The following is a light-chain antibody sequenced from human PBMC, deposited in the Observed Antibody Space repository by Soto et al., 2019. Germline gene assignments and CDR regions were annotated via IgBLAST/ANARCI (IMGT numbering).Light chain of an antibody. J-gene: IGKJ3*01. CDR1: QSLDNY. CDR2: AAS. Sequence: DIQMTQSPSSLSASIGDRANITCRASQSLDNYVNWYQQKPGKAPKVLIYAASSLQSGVPSRFSGTGSGTDFTLTISSLQPEDFATYYCQQSYSTPRTFGPGTNVDLK. V-gene: IGKV1-39*01. CDR3: QQSYSTPRT.